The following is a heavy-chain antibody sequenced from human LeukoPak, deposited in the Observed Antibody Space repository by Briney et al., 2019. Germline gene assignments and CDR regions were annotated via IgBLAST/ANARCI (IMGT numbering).Heavy chain of an antibody. CDR3: ARGGGIATPTTSDY. J-gene: IGHJ4*01. V-gene: IGHV1-8*03. Sequence: ASVKVSCKASGYTFTSYDINWVRQATGQGLEWMGWMNPNSGNTGYAQKFQGRVTITRNTSISTAYMELSSLRSEDTAVYYCARGGGIATPTTSDYWGQGTLVTVSS. D-gene: IGHD6-13*01. CDR2: MNPNSGNT. CDR1: GYTFTSYD.